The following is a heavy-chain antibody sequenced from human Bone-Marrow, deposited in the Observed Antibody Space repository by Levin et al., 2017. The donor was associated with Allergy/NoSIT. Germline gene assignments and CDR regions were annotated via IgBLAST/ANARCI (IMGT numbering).Heavy chain of an antibody. J-gene: IGHJ6*03. CDR1: GFTFSSYW. CDR2: IKQDGSEK. Sequence: GGSLRLSCAASGFTFSSYWMSWVRQAPGKGLEWVANIKQDGSEKYYVDSVKGRFTISRDNAKNSLYLQMNSLRAEDTAVYYCAAYYYYYYMDVWGKGTTVTVSS. V-gene: IGHV3-7*01. CDR3: AAYYYYYYMDV.